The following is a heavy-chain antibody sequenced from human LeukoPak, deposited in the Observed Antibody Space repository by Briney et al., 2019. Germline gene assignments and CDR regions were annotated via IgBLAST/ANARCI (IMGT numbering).Heavy chain of an antibody. D-gene: IGHD2-2*01. CDR3: ARDVRRRYCSSTSCYWGWFDP. CDR1: GGTFSNNA. J-gene: IGHJ5*02. CDR2: IIPMLGTA. V-gene: IGHV1-69*13. Sequence: SVKVSCKASGGTFSNNAISWVRQAPGQGLEWMGGIIPMLGTANYAQKFQGRVTITADESTSTAYMELSSLRSEDTAVYYCARDVRRRYCSSTSCYWGWFDPWGQGTLVTVSS.